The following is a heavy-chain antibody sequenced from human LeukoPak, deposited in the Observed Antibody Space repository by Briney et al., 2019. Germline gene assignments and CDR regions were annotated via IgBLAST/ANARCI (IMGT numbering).Heavy chain of an antibody. V-gene: IGHV4-59*08. Sequence: SETLSLTCTVSGGSISSYYWSWIRQPPGKGLEWIGYIYYSGSTNYNPSLKSRVTISVDTSKNQFSLRLSSVTAADTAIYYCVRAVSGRFDYWGQGTLVTVSS. J-gene: IGHJ4*02. CDR1: GGSISSYY. CDR2: IYYSGST. CDR3: VRAVSGRFDY. D-gene: IGHD6-19*01.